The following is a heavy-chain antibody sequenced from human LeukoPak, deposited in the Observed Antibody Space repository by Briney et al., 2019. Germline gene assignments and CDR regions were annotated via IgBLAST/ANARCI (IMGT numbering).Heavy chain of an antibody. D-gene: IGHD3-22*01. CDR3: ARDTIYYYDSSGYRFDY. CDR1: GFTFSSFG. J-gene: IGHJ4*02. Sequence: GGSLRLSCAASGFTFSSFGMHWVRQAPGKGLEWVAFIRSDGSTKYYADSVKGRFTISRDNSKNTLYLQMNSLRAEDTAVYYCARDTIYYYDSSGYRFDYWGQGTLVTVSS. V-gene: IGHV3-30*02. CDR2: IRSDGSTK.